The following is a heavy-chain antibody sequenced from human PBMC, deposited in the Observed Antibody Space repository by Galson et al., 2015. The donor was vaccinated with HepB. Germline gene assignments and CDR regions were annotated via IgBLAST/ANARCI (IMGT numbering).Heavy chain of an antibody. CDR1: GDSISNDRW. D-gene: IGHD3-10*01. J-gene: IGHJ4*02. CDR3: ARAKEGRGYFDY. Sequence: SETLSLTCAVSGDSISNDRWWSWVRQPPGEGLEWIGEIHHSGTTNYRPSLKSRVTISVDKSKNQFSLKLTSVTAADTAVYYCARAKEGRGYFDYWGQGTLVTVSS. V-gene: IGHV4-4*02. CDR2: IHHSGTT.